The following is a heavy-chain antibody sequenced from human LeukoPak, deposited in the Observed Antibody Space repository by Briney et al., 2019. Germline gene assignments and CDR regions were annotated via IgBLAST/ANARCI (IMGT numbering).Heavy chain of an antibody. V-gene: IGHV3-23*01. CDR2: ISADGADT. Sequence: GGSLRLSCAASGFTFSNYWMSWVRQAPGKGLEWVSSISADGADTYYADSVKGRFTISRDNSKNTLYLQMFSLRAEDTAVYFCASAEGDSWGQGTLVTVSS. CDR1: GFTFSNYW. J-gene: IGHJ5*01. CDR3: ASAEGDS.